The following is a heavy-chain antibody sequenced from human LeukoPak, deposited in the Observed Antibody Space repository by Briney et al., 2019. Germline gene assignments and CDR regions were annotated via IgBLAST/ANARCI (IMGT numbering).Heavy chain of an antibody. CDR1: GGSISSGTYF. CDR2: VSYSGGT. D-gene: IGHD3-22*01. V-gene: IGHV4-39*05. CDR3: ARGVVGSIYYYYYYMDV. Sequence: SETPSLTCTVSGGSISSGTYFWGWIRQPPGNGLEWIGSVSYSGGTYYNPSLRSRVTISRDTSKNQFSLNLNSVTAADTAVYYCARGVVGSIYYYYYYMDVWGKGTTVTVSS. J-gene: IGHJ6*03.